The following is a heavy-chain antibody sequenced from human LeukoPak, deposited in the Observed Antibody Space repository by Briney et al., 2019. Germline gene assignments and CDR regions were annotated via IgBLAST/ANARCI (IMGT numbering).Heavy chain of an antibody. D-gene: IGHD1-1*01. J-gene: IGHJ4*02. CDR3: ASHANVWLLGN. CDR1: GFTFTNVW. Sequence: TAGGSLRLSCAASGFTFTNVWMCWVRQSPGKGLEWVGRIISKTGGGTADCAAPVKDRFTISRDDSKNTLYLQMSSLKTEDTAVYYCASHANVWLLGNWGQGTLVTVSS. V-gene: IGHV3-15*01. CDR2: IISKTGGGTA.